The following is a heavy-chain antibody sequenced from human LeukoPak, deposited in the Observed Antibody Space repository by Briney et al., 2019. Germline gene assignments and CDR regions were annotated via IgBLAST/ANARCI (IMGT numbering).Heavy chain of an antibody. Sequence: GGSLRLSCAASGFTFSSYEMNWVRQAPGKGLEWVSYISSSGSTKYYADSVKGRFTISRDNAKNSLYLQMNSLRAEDTAVYYCARFAGSYYYFDYWGRGTLVTVSS. CDR1: GFTFSSYE. CDR3: ARFAGSYYYFDY. V-gene: IGHV3-48*03. J-gene: IGHJ4*02. D-gene: IGHD1-26*01. CDR2: ISSSGSTK.